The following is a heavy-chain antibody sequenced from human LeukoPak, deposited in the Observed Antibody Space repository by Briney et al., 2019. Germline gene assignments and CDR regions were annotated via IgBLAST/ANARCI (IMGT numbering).Heavy chain of an antibody. V-gene: IGHV3-53*01. CDR1: GFTVSSNY. J-gene: IGHJ4*02. CDR2: IYSGGST. Sequence: TGGSLRLSCAASGFTVSSNYMSWVRQAPGKGLEWVSVIYSGGSTYYADSVKGRFTISRDNSKNTLYLQMNSLRAEDTAVYYCASLEAYGGNSVIYWGQGTLVTVSS. D-gene: IGHD4-23*01. CDR3: ASLEAYGGNSVIY.